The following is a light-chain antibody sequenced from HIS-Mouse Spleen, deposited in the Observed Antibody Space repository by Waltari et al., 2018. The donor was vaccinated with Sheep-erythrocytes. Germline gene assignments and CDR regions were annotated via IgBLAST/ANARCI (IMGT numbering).Light chain of an antibody. CDR2: DVS. Sequence: QSALTQPRSVSGSPGQSVTISCTGTSSDVGGYNYVSWYQQHPGKAPKLMIYDVSKRPSGDPDRFSGSQSGNTASLTISGLQAEDEADYYCCSYAGSYNHVFATGTKVTVL. J-gene: IGLJ1*01. CDR3: CSYAGSYNHV. CDR1: SSDVGGYNY. V-gene: IGLV2-11*01.